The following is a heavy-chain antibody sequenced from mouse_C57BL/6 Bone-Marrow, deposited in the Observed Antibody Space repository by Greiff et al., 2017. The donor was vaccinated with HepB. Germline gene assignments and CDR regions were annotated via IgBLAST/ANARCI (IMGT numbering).Heavy chain of an antibody. Sequence: QVQLQQSGAELARPGASVKLSCKASGYTFTSYGISWVKQRTGQGLEWIGEIYPRSGNTYYNEKFKGKATLTADKSSSTAYMELRSLTSEDSAVYFCARDSNYVFWYFDVWGTGTTVTVSS. V-gene: IGHV1-81*01. J-gene: IGHJ1*03. CDR3: ARDSNYVFWYFDV. CDR2: IYPRSGNT. CDR1: GYTFTSYG. D-gene: IGHD2-5*01.